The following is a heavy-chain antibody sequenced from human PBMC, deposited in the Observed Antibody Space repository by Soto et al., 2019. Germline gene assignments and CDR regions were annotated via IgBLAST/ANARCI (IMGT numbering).Heavy chain of an antibody. Sequence: GGSLRLSCEASGFTLSIYAMTWVRQVAGKGLEWISTISDSAHSAYYADSVKGRFTISRDNSKDTLYLHMSSLRAEDTAVYYCARGQVQLERLPPWFDPWGQGTLVTVSS. D-gene: IGHD1-1*01. J-gene: IGHJ5*02. CDR1: GFTLSIYA. CDR2: ISDSAHSA. V-gene: IGHV3-23*01. CDR3: ARGQVQLERLPPWFDP.